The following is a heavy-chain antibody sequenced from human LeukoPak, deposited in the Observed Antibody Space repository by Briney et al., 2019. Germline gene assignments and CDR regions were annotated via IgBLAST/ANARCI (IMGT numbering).Heavy chain of an antibody. D-gene: IGHD5-24*01. Sequence: SETLSLTCAVSRYSISSGYYWGLIRQPPGKGLEWVGRIYHSGSTYYNPSLTDRVTISVATSTNQFSLKLSSVTAADTAVYYCARREVAPGYFDYWGQGTLVTVSS. J-gene: IGHJ4*02. CDR2: IYHSGST. CDR3: ARREVAPGYFDY. CDR1: RYSISSGYY. V-gene: IGHV4-38-2*01.